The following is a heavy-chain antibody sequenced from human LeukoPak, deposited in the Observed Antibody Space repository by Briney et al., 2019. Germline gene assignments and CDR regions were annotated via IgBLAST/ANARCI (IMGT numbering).Heavy chain of an antibody. V-gene: IGHV4-59*01. CDR3: ARDLRYCSSTSCYHSDAFDI. J-gene: IGHJ3*02. CDR1: GGSISSYY. CDR2: IYYSGST. D-gene: IGHD2-2*01. Sequence: SETLSLTFTVSGGSISSYYWSWIRQPPGKGLEWIGYIYYSGSTNYNPSLKSRVTISVDTSKNQFSLKLSSVTAADTAVYYCARDLRYCSSTSCYHSDAFDIWGQGTMVTVSS.